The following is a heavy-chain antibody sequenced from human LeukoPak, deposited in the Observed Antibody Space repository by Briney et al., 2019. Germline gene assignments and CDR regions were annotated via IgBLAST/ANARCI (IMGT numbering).Heavy chain of an antibody. D-gene: IGHD6-13*01. J-gene: IGHJ4*02. V-gene: IGHV3-21*01. Sequence: KPGGSLRLSCAASGFTFSSYSMNWVRQAPGKGLEWVSSISSSSSYIYYADSVKGRFTISRDNAKNSLYLQMNSLRAEDTAVYYCAKESSSSWNAYFDYWGQGTLVTVSS. CDR2: ISSSSSYI. CDR3: AKESSSSWNAYFDY. CDR1: GFTFSSYS.